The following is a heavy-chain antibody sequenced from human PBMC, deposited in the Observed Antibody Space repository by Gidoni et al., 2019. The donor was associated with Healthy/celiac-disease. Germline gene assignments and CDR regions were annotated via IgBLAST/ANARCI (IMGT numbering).Heavy chain of an antibody. CDR2: IYYSGST. V-gene: IGHV4-30-4*01. Sequence: QVQLQESGPGLVKPSQTLSLTCTVSGGSISSGDYYWSWIRQPPGKGLEWIGYIYYSGSTYYNPSLKSRVTISVVTSKNQFSLKLSSVTAADTAVYYCARKTVGGYYDSSGYYGGVFDYWGQGTLVTVSS. CDR1: GGSISSGDYY. J-gene: IGHJ4*02. CDR3: ARKTVGGYYDSSGYYGGVFDY. D-gene: IGHD3-22*01.